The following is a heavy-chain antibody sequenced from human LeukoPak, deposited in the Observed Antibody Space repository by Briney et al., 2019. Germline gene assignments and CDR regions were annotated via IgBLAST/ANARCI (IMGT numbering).Heavy chain of an antibody. Sequence: SETLSLTCAVYGGSFSGYYWSWIRQPPGKGLEWIGSIYYSGSTYYNPSLKSRVTISVDTSKNQFSLKLSSVTAADTAVYYCARLRSGWFDPWGQGTLVTVSS. CDR2: IYYSGST. D-gene: IGHD3-10*01. V-gene: IGHV4-34*01. CDR3: ARLRSGWFDP. J-gene: IGHJ5*02. CDR1: GGSFSGYY.